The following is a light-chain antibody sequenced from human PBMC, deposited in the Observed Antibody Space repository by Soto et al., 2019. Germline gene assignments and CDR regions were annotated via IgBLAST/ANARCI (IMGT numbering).Light chain of an antibody. CDR1: SSNIGAGYD. CDR3: QSYDSSLSGYV. Sequence: QSVLTQPPSVSGAPGQRVTISCTGSSSNIGAGYDVHWYQQLPGTAPTLLISGNSNRPSGVPDRLSGSKSGTSASLAITGLRAEDEADYFCQSYDSSLSGYVXGTGTKVTVL. V-gene: IGLV1-40*01. J-gene: IGLJ1*01. CDR2: GNS.